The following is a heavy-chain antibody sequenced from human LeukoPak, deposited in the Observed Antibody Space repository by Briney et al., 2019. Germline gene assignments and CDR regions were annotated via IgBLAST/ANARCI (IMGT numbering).Heavy chain of an antibody. CDR3: ARATANSGSYLTLEC. CDR1: GYTFTGYY. Sequence: ASVKVSCKASGYTFTGYYMHWVRQAPGQGLEWMGIINPSGGSTSYAQKFRGRVTMTRDTSTSTVYMELSSLRSEDTAVYYCARATANSGSYLTLECWGQGTLVTVSS. D-gene: IGHD1-26*01. V-gene: IGHV1-46*01. J-gene: IGHJ4*02. CDR2: INPSGGST.